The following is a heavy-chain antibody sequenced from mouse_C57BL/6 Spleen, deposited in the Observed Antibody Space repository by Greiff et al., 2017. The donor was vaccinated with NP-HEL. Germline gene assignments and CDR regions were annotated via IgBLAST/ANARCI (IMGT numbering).Heavy chain of an antibody. V-gene: IGHV5-9-1*02. CDR2: ISSGGDYI. Sequence: EVMLVESGEGLVKPGGSLKLSCAASGFTFSSYAMSWVRQTPEKRLEWVAYISSGGDYIYYADTVKGRFTITRDNARNTLYLQMSSLKSEDTAMYYCTRGGLDITTVPHYFDYWGQGTTLTVSS. J-gene: IGHJ2*01. CDR3: TRGGLDITTVPHYFDY. CDR1: GFTFSSYA. D-gene: IGHD1-1*01.